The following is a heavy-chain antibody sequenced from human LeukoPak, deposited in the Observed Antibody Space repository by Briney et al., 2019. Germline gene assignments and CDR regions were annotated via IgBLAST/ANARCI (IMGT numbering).Heavy chain of an antibody. V-gene: IGHV3-30-3*01. Sequence: GGSLRLSCAASGFTFSSYAMHWVRQAPGKGLEWVAVISYDGSNKYYADSVKGRFTISRDNSKNTLYLQMNSPRAEDTAVYYCAREYSYGYPLGYYYGMDVWGQGTTVTVSS. J-gene: IGHJ6*02. D-gene: IGHD5-18*01. CDR2: ISYDGSNK. CDR3: AREYSYGYPLGYYYGMDV. CDR1: GFTFSSYA.